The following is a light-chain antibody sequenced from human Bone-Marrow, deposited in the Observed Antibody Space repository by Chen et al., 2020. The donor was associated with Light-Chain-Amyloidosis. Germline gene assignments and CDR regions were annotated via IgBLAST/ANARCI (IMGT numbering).Light chain of an antibody. Sequence: SYVLTQPSSVSLAPGQTATMACGGNNIGSTSLHWFQQTPGPAPLLVVYDVSDRPSGIPERLSGSNSENTATLTISRVEAGDEADYYCQVWDRSSDRPVFGGGTKLTVL. CDR3: QVWDRSSDRPV. J-gene: IGLJ3*02. CDR2: DVS. V-gene: IGLV3-21*02. CDR1: NIGSTS.